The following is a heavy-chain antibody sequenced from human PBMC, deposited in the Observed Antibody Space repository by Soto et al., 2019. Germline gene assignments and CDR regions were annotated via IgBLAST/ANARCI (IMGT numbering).Heavy chain of an antibody. J-gene: IGHJ4*02. CDR3: VREGMTASGTLLDY. Sequence: GGSLRLSCAASGFTVSTHYMSWVRQAPGKGLEWVSVFYIGGLAYYADPVQGRFTISRDDSRNSLYLQMNSLRAEDTAIYYCVREGMTASGTLLDYWGQGTLVTVSS. V-gene: IGHV3-66*01. CDR1: GFTVSTHY. CDR2: FYIGGLA. D-gene: IGHD2-21*02.